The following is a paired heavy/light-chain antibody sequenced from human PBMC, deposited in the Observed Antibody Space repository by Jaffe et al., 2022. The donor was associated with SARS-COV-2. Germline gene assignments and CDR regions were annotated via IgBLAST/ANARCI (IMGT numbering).Heavy chain of an antibody. CDR2: IKSKIDGGTT. Sequence: EVQLVESGGGLVKPGGSLGLSCAASGLTFSNAWMTWVRQAPGKGLEWVGRIKSKIDGGTTDYAAPVKGRFIISRDDSKNTLYLQMNSLKTEDTAVYYCTTDGGRAEGATPSSSWYSETLKPIDYWGQGTLVTVSS. V-gene: IGHV3-15*01. J-gene: IGHJ4*02. CDR3: TTDGGRAEGATPSSSWYSETLKPIDY. CDR1: GLTFSNAW. D-gene: IGHD6-13*01.
Light chain of an antibody. J-gene: IGLJ2*01. CDR2: DTS. Sequence: QAVVTQEPSLTVSPGGTVTLTCGSSTGAVTSGHYPYWFQQKPGQAPRTLIYDTSNKHSWTPARFSGSLLGGKAALTLSGAQPEDEAEYYCLLSYSGALVVFGGGTKLTVL. CDR1: TGAVTSGHY. V-gene: IGLV7-46*01. CDR3: LLSYSGALVV.